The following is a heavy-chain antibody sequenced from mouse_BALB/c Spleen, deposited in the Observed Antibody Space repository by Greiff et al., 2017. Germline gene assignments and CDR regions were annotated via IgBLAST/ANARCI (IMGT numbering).Heavy chain of an antibody. CDR1: GFTFSSFG. CDR3: ARSQYGNYRGAMDY. J-gene: IGHJ4*01. D-gene: IGHD2-10*02. V-gene: IGHV5-17*02. CDR2: ISSGSSTI. Sequence: EVKVVESGGGLVQPGGSRKLSCAASGFTFSSFGMHWVRQAPEKGLEWVAYISSGSSTIYYADTVKGRFTISRDNPKNTLFLQMTSLRSEDTAMYYCARSQYGNYRGAMDYWGQGTSVTVSS.